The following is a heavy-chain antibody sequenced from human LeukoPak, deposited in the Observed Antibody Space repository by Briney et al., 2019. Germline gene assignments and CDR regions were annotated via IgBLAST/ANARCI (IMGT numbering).Heavy chain of an antibody. CDR2: ISSSGSTI. J-gene: IGHJ4*02. D-gene: IGHD6-13*01. Sequence: GGSLRLSCAASGFTFSDYYMSWIRQAPGKGLEWVSYISSSGSTIYYADSVKGRFTISRDNSKNTLYLQMNSLKAEDTAVYYCAREPTYSSSWYTTCDYWGPGTLVTVSS. V-gene: IGHV3-11*01. CDR1: GFTFSDYY. CDR3: AREPTYSSSWYTTCDY.